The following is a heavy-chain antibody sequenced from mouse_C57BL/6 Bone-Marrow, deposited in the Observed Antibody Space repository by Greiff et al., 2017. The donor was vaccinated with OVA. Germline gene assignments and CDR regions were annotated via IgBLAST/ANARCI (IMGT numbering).Heavy chain of an antibody. D-gene: IGHD1-1*01. CDR1: GYTFTSYW. CDR2: IDPSDSYT. CDR3: ARQGTTVVARNWYFDV. J-gene: IGHJ1*03. V-gene: IGHV1-50*01. Sequence: QVQLQQPGAELVKPGASVKLSCKASGYTFTSYWMQWVKQRPGQGLEWIGEIDPSDSYTNSNQKFKGKATLTVDTSSSTAYMQLSSLTSEDSAVYYCARQGTTVVARNWYFDVWGTGTTVTVSS.